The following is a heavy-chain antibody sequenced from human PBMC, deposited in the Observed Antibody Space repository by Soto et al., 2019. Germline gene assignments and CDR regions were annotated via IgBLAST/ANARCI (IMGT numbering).Heavy chain of an antibody. D-gene: IGHD2-2*01. CDR3: ASVPIWCGSSSCYTEGFDS. J-gene: IGHJ4*02. CDR1: GFVFSDYA. CDR2: ISADGSTT. V-gene: IGHV3-23*01. Sequence: EVQLLDSGGGWVQPGGSLRLSCVAYGFVFSDYAMSWIRQAPGKGLEWVSAISADGSTTYYANSVKGRFTVSRVNSKNTLYLEMNTLRAEDTAIYYCASVPIWCGSSSCYTEGFDSWGQGTRVTVSS.